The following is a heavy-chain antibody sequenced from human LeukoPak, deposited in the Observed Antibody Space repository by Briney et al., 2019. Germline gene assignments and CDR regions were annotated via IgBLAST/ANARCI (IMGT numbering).Heavy chain of an antibody. D-gene: IGHD3-22*01. J-gene: IGHJ4*02. CDR3: ARGYYHDSSEYYFDY. CDR1: GFTFSSYA. V-gene: IGHV3-23*01. Sequence: GGSLRLSCAASGFTFSSYAMSWVRQAPGKGLEWVSGISGSSGSTYSADSVKGRFTISRDNSKNTLYLQMNSLRAEDTAVYYCARGYYHDSSEYYFDYWGQGTLVTVSS. CDR2: ISGSSGST.